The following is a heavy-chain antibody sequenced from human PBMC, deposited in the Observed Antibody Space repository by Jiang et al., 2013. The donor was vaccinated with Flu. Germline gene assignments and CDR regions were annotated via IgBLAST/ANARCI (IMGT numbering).Heavy chain of an antibody. CDR1: GGSISSSSYY. CDR3: ARRRDSTGKTYDY. J-gene: IGHJ4*02. D-gene: IGHD6-25*01. V-gene: IGHV4-39*07. CDR2: IYYSGST. Sequence: PGLVKPSETLSLTCTVSGGSISSSSYYWGWIRQPPGKGLEWIGSIYYSGSTYYNPSLKSRVTISVDTSKNQFSLKLSSVTAADTAVYYCARRRDSTGKTYDYWGQGTLVTVSS.